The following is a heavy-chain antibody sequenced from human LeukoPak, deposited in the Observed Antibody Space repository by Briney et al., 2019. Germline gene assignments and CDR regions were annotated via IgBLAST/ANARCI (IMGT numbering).Heavy chain of an antibody. CDR1: GGSFSAYY. V-gene: IGHV4-34*12. CDR2: LIHSGSP. J-gene: IGHJ5*02. D-gene: IGHD1/OR15-1a*01. CDR3: ARGEHGNQRSNNGFDP. Sequence: SETLSLTCAVYGGSFSAYYWTWIRQPPERGREWIGELIHSGSPNYNPSLKNRLVISIDATMNQFSLQVPYVTAADAAVYYCARGEHGNQRSNNGFDPWGQGTLVTVSS.